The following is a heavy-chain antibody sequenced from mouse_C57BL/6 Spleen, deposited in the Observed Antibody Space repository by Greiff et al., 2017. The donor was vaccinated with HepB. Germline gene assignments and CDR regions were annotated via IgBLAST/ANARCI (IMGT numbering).Heavy chain of an antibody. D-gene: IGHD2-3*01. V-gene: IGHV1-26*01. J-gene: IGHJ3*01. CDR1: GYTFTDYY. Sequence: EVQLQQSGPELVKPGASVKISCKASGYTFTDYYMNWVKQSHGKSLEWIGDINPNNGGTSYNQKFKGKATLTVDKSSSTAYMELRSLTSEDSAVYYCARSRDGYYALFAYWGQGTLVTVSA. CDR3: ARSRDGYYALFAY. CDR2: INPNNGGT.